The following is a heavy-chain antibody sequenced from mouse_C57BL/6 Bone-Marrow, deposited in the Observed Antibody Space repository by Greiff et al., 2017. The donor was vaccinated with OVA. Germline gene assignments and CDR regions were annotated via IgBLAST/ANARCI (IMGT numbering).Heavy chain of an antibody. CDR2: IFPGSGST. J-gene: IGHJ2*01. D-gene: IGHD1-1*01. CDR3: TRRDYYYGYFDY. CDR1: GFTFTDYY. V-gene: IGHV1-75*01. Sequence: QVQLQQSGPELVKPGASVKISCKASGFTFTDYYINWVKQRPGQGLEWIGWIFPGSGSTYYNEKFKGKVTLTVDKSSSTAYMLLSSLASEDSAVYFCTRRDYYYGYFDYWGQGTTLTVSS.